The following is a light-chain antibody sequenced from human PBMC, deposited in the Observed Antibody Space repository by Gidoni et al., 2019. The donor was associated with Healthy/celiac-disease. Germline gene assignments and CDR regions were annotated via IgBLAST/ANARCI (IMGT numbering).Light chain of an antibody. Sequence: DIQMTQSPSTLSASVGDRVTITCRASQSISSWLAWYQQKPGKAPKLLIYDAYSLESGVPSRFSGSGSWTEFTLTISSLQPDDFATYYCQQYNSYLFGQGTKVEIK. V-gene: IGKV1-5*01. CDR2: DAY. CDR1: QSISSW. J-gene: IGKJ1*01. CDR3: QQYNSYL.